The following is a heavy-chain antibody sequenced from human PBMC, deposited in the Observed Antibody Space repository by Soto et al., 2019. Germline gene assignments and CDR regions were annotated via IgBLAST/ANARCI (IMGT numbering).Heavy chain of an antibody. V-gene: IGHV3-23*01. J-gene: IGHJ4*02. Sequence: WRSLRLSCAASVFTFSSYAMSWFRQAPGKGLEWVSAISGSGGSTYYADSVKGRFTISRDNSKNTLYLQMNSLRAEDTAVYYCARGLDYDSSGYYLDFWGQGALVTVSS. D-gene: IGHD3-22*01. CDR2: ISGSGGST. CDR1: VFTFSSYA. CDR3: ARGLDYDSSGYYLDF.